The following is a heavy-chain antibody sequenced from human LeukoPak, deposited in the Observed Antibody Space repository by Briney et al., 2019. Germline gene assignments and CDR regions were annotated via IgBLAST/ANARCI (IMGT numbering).Heavy chain of an antibody. CDR3: AGSDTIGYLPREWDYWYFDL. V-gene: IGHV3-21*01. Sequence: RGSLRLSCAASGITFNRYSMNWVRHAPGKGLEWVSSIISGSTYIYYAESVKGRFTISRDNAKKSLYLQIYSLRAEDTAVYYCAGSDTIGYLPREWDYWYFDLWGRGTLVTVSS. J-gene: IGHJ2*01. CDR1: GITFNRYS. D-gene: IGHD3-22*01. CDR2: IISGSTYI.